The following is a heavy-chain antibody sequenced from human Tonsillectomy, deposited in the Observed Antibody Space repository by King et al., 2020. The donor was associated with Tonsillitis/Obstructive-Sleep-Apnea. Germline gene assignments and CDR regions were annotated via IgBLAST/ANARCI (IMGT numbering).Heavy chain of an antibody. Sequence: VQLVESGGGLIQPGGSLRLSCTASGFTVSNNYMSWVRQAPGKGLEWVSVVYSDGSTYSADSVKGRFTISRDNSKNTLYLQMNSLRAEDTAVYYCSRGYCSSSGCYGTLWAFDIWGQGTVVTVSS. D-gene: IGHD2-2*01. CDR1: GFTVSNNY. V-gene: IGHV3-53*01. J-gene: IGHJ3*02. CDR3: SRGYCSSSGCYGTLWAFDI. CDR2: VYSDGST.